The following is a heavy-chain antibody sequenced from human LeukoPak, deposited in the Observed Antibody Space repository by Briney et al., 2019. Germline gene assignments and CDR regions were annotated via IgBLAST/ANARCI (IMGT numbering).Heavy chain of an antibody. CDR2: ISSSSSYI. CDR1: GFTFSSYS. J-gene: IGHJ3*02. V-gene: IGHV3-21*01. D-gene: IGHD6-19*01. CDR3: ARDEVAVAGTKEAFDI. Sequence: GGSLRLSCAASGFTFSSYSMNWVRQAPGKGLEWVSSISSSSSYIYYADSVKGRFTISRDNAKNSLYLQMNSLRAEDTAVYYCARDEVAVAGTKEAFDIWGQGTMVTVSS.